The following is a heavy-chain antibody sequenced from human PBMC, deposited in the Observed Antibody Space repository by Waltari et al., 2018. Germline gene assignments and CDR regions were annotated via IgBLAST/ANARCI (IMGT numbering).Heavy chain of an antibody. Sequence: QVQLVESGGGVVQPGGSLRLSCAASGFTFSSYGMHWVRQAPGKGLEWVAFIRYDGSNKYYADSVKGRFTISRDNSKNTLYLQMNSLRAEDTAVYYCAKESYSGYDSDFDYWGQGTLVTVSS. V-gene: IGHV3-30*02. CDR1: GFTFSSYG. D-gene: IGHD5-12*01. CDR3: AKESYSGYDSDFDY. CDR2: IRYDGSNK. J-gene: IGHJ4*02.